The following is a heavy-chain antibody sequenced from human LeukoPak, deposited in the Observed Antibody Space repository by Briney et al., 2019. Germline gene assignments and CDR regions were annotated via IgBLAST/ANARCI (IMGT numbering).Heavy chain of an antibody. CDR2: INPNSGGT. V-gene: IGHV1-2*02. CDR1: GYTFTSYA. J-gene: IGHJ3*01. Sequence: ASVKVSCKASGYTFTSYAMNWVRQAPGQGLEWMGWINPNSGGTNYAQKFQGRVTMTRDTSSYTAYMELSRLTSDDAAVFYCARVSLTTVTTLGAFDVWGQGTMVTVSS. CDR3: ARVSLTTVTTLGAFDV. D-gene: IGHD4-17*01.